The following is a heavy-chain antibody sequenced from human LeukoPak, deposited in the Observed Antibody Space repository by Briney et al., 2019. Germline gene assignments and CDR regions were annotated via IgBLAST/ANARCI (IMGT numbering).Heavy chain of an antibody. Sequence: GASVKVSCKASGYTFTGYYMHWVRQAPGQGLEWMGWINPNSGGTNYAQKFQGRVTMTRDTSISTAYMELSRLRSDDTAVYYCARDILLPNYGEDYWGQGTLVTVSS. V-gene: IGHV1-2*02. CDR2: INPNSGGT. D-gene: IGHD4-17*01. CDR1: GYTFTGYY. J-gene: IGHJ4*02. CDR3: ARDILLPNYGEDY.